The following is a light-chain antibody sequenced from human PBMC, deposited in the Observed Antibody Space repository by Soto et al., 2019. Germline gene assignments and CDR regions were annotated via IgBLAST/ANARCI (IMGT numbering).Light chain of an antibody. CDR3: SSSGGSNTVV. J-gene: IGLJ2*01. CDR1: SSDVGGYNY. CDR2: EVS. V-gene: IGLV2-8*01. Sequence: QSALTQPPSASGSPGQSVTISCTGSSSDVGGYNYVSWYQHHPGKAPKLMIYEVSKRPSGVPDRLSGSKSGNTASLTVSGLQDEDEADYYCSSSGGSNTVVFGGGTKLTLL.